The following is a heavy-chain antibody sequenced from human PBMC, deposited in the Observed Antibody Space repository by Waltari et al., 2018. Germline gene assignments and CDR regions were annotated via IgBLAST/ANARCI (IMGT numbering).Heavy chain of an antibody. D-gene: IGHD3-22*01. CDR2: INSDGSST. CDR3: AREGYDSSGYNFWSDAFEYFQH. CDR1: GFTFSSYW. Sequence: EVQLVESGGGLVQPGGSLRLSCAASGFTFSSYWMHWVRQAPGKGLVWVSRINSDGSSTSYADSVKGRFTISRDNAKNTLYLQMNSLRAEDTAVYYCAREGYDSSGYNFWSDAFEYFQHWGQGTLVTVSS. J-gene: IGHJ1*01. V-gene: IGHV3-74*01.